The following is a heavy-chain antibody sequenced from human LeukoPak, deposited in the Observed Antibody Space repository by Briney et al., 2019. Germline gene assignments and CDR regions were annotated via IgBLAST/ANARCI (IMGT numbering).Heavy chain of an antibody. CDR3: ARHMTTANNWFDH. D-gene: IGHD4-17*01. CDR1: GYTFTGQY. J-gene: IGHJ5*02. Sequence: ASVKVSCKASGYTFTGQYIHWVRQAPGQGLEWMGWINPNSGGTNYEQKFQGWVIMTRDTSISTAYMELSSLRYDDTAVYYCARHMTTANNWFDHWGHGTLVTVSS. CDR2: INPNSGGT. V-gene: IGHV1-2*04.